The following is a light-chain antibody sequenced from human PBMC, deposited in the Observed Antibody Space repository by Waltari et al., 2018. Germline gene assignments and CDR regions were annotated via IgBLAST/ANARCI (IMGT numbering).Light chain of an antibody. CDR2: GAS. Sequence: EIVMTQSPATVSVAPGETATLSCRASQSVATNLAWYQQKPGRAPRLLIYGASARATGIPARFSGGGSGTEFTLTISSLQSEDFVLYYCQQYSDWPLTFGGGSTVEIK. CDR3: QQYSDWPLT. V-gene: IGKV3-15*01. J-gene: IGKJ4*01. CDR1: QSVATN.